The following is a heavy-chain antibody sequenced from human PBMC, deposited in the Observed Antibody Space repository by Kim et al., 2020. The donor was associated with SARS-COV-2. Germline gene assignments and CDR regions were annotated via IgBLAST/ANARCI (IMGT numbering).Heavy chain of an antibody. CDR2: INHSGST. V-gene: IGHV4-34*01. J-gene: IGHJ5*02. CDR1: GGSFSGYY. Sequence: SETLSLTCAVYGGSFSGYYWSWIRQPPGKGLEWIGEINHSGSTNYKPSLKSRVTISVDTSKNQFSLKLSSVTAADTAVYYCARGHRGSGWARDNWFDPWG. CDR3: ARGHRGSGWARDNWFDP. D-gene: IGHD6-19*01.